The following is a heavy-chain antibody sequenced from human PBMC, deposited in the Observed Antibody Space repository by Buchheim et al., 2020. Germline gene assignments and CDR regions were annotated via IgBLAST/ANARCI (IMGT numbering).Heavy chain of an antibody. J-gene: IGHJ4*02. CDR2: ISSSGSTI. CDR1: RFTFSSYG. Sequence: VQLVESGGGVVQPGRSLRLSCAASRFTFSSYGMHWVRQAPGKGLEWVSYISSSGSTIYYADSVKGRFTISRDNAKNSLYLQMNSLRAEDTAVYYCARGSPGIQLWSEFDYWGQGTL. CDR3: ARGSPGIQLWSEFDY. D-gene: IGHD5-18*01. V-gene: IGHV3-48*04.